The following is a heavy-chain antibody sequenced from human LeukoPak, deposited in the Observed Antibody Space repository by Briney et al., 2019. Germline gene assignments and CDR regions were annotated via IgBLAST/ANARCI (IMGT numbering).Heavy chain of an antibody. Sequence: SQTLSLTCTVSGGSISSGDYYWSWIRQPPGKGLEWIGYIYYSGSTYYNPSLKSRGIISVETSKNQFSLKLSSVTAADTAVYYCARIMLSWRELDCWGQGTLVTVSS. CDR1: GGSISSGDYY. D-gene: IGHD3-10*01. CDR3: ARIMLSWRELDC. CDR2: IYYSGST. V-gene: IGHV4-30-4*01. J-gene: IGHJ4*02.